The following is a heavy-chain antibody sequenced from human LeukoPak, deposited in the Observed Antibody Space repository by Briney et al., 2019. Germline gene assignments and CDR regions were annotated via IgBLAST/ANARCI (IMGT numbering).Heavy chain of an antibody. CDR3: ATFSTDAFDI. D-gene: IGHD2/OR15-2a*01. J-gene: IGHJ3*02. CDR2: ISSSSSYI. V-gene: IGHV3-21*01. Sequence: GGSLRLSCAASGFTFSSYSMNWVRQAPGKGLEWVSSISSSSSYIYYADSVKGRFTISRDSAKNSLYLQMNSLRAEDTAVYYCATFSTDAFDIWGQGTMVTVSS. CDR1: GFTFSSYS.